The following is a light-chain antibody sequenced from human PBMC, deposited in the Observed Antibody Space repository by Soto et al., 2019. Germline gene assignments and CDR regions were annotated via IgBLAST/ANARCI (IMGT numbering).Light chain of an antibody. J-gene: IGKJ5*01. CDR2: DAS. Sequence: EIVLTQSPGTLSLSPGERATLSCRASQSVSSNSFAWYQQKPGQAPRLLIYDASTRATGIPARFSGSGSGTEFTLTISSLQSEDFAVYYCQQYSNWPPITFGQGTRLEIK. CDR1: QSVSSN. V-gene: IGKV3-15*01. CDR3: QQYSNWPPIT.